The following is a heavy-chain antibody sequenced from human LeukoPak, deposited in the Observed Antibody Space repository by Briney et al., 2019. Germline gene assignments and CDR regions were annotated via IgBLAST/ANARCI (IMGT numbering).Heavy chain of an antibody. Sequence: ASVKVSCKASGYTFTNYGISWVRQAPGQGLEWMGWINPNSGGTNYAQKLQGRVTMTTDTSTSTAYMELRSLRSDDTAVYYCARDRALYYGSGSAAADYWGQGTLVTVSS. CDR3: ARDRALYYGSGSAAADY. J-gene: IGHJ4*02. CDR1: GYTFTNYG. D-gene: IGHD3-10*01. V-gene: IGHV1-18*01. CDR2: INPNSGGT.